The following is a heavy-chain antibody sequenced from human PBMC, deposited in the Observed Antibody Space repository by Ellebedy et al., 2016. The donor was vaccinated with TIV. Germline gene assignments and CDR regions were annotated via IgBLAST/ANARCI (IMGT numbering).Heavy chain of an antibody. V-gene: IGHV3-66*01. CDR1: GFTVSSNY. Sequence: GGSLRLSCAASGFTVSSNYMSWVRQAPGKGLEWVSVIYSGGSTYYADSVKGRFTISRDNSKNTLYLQTNSLRAEDTAVYYCARSSGDYDSSGYYPNWYFDLWGRGTLVTVSS. CDR3: ARSSGDYDSSGYYPNWYFDL. J-gene: IGHJ2*01. D-gene: IGHD3-22*01. CDR2: IYSGGST.